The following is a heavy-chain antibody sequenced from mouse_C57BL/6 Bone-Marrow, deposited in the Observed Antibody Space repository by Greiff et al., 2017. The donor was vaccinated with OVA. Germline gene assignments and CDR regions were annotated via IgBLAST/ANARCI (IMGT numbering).Heavy chain of an antibody. J-gene: IGHJ3*01. CDR3: TTEWSLIYYDYDDGGAWFAY. D-gene: IGHD2-4*01. Sequence: VQLQQSGAELVRPGASVKLSCTASGFNIKDDYMHWVKQRPEQGLEWIGWIDPENGDTEYASKFQGKATITADTASNTAYLQLSSLTSEDTAVYYCTTEWSLIYYDYDDGGAWFAYWGQGTLVTVSA. CDR1: GFNIKDDY. V-gene: IGHV14-4*01. CDR2: IDPENGDT.